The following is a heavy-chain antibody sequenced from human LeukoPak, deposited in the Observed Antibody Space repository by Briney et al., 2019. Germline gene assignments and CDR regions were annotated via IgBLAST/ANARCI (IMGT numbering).Heavy chain of an antibody. CDR2: INHSGST. CDR1: GGSFSGYY. J-gene: IGHJ3*02. Sequence: SETLSLTRAVYGGSFSGYYWSWIRQPPGKGLEWIGEINHSGSTYYNPSLKSRVTISVDTSKNQFSLKLSSVTAADTAVYYCARTEWLTSNDAFDIWGQGTMVTVSS. V-gene: IGHV4-34*01. D-gene: IGHD3-3*01. CDR3: ARTEWLTSNDAFDI.